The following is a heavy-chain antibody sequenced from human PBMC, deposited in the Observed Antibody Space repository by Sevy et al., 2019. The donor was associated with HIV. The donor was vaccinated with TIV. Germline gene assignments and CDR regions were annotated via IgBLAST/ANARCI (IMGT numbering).Heavy chain of an antibody. CDR2: IYYSGST. CDR3: ARDRGGSKSTPHYYYYYGMDV. D-gene: IGHD4-4*01. Sequence: SETLSLTCTVSGGSISSYYWSWIRQPPGMGLEWIGYIYYSGSTNYNPSLKSRVTISVDTSKNQFSLKLSSVTAADTAVYYCARDRGGSKSTPHYYYYYGMDVWGQRTTVTVSS. CDR1: GGSISSYY. J-gene: IGHJ6*02. V-gene: IGHV4-59*01.